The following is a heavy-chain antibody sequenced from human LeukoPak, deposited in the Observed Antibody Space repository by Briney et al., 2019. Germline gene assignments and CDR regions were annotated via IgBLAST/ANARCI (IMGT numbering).Heavy chain of an antibody. CDR1: GGSISSYY. CDR2: IYYSGST. V-gene: IGHV4-59*01. CDR3: ARERVSQSDAFDI. Sequence: SETLSLTCTVSGGSISSYYWSWILQPPGKGLEWIGYIYYSGSTNYNPSLKSRVTISVDTSKNQFSLKLSSVTAADTAVDYCARERVSQSDAFDIWGQRKMVTVSS. J-gene: IGHJ3*02.